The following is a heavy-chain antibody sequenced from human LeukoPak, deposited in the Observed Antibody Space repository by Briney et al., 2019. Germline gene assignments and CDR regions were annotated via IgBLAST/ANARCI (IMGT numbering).Heavy chain of an antibody. CDR2: IKQDGSEK. D-gene: IGHD3-3*01. CDR3: ARHDSLRSKRVPEFDY. J-gene: IGHJ4*02. V-gene: IGHV3-7*01. Sequence: GGSLRLSCAASGFTFSSYWMSWVRQAPGKGLEWGANIKQDGSEKYYVDSVKGRFTISRDNAKNSLYLQMNSLRAEDTAVYYCARHDSLRSKRVPEFDYWGQGTLVTVSS. CDR1: GFTFSSYW.